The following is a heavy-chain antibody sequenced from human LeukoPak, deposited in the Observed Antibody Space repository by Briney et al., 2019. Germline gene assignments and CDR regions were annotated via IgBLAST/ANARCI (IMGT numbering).Heavy chain of an antibody. J-gene: IGHJ5*02. CDR3: ARERPNSSSWYARWFDP. Sequence: ASVKVSCKASGYTFTSYYMRWVRQAPGQGLEWMGWINPNSGGTNYAQKFQGRVTMTRDTSISTAYMELSRLKSDDTAVYYCARERPNSSSWYARWFDPWGQGTLVTVSS. V-gene: IGHV1-2*02. CDR1: GYTFTSYY. D-gene: IGHD6-13*01. CDR2: INPNSGGT.